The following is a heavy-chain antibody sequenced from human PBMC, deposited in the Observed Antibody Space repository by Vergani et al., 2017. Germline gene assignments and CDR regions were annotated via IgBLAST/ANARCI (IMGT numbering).Heavy chain of an antibody. D-gene: IGHD6-19*01. J-gene: IGHJ6*03. CDR2: IYSGGSST. CDR3: AKSIAVAGRDYYYMDV. Sequence: EVQLLESGGGLVQPGGSLRLSCAASGITFSSYAMSWVRQAPGKGLEWVSVIYSGGSSTYYADSVKGRFTISRDNSKNTLYLQMNSLRAEDTAVYYCAKSIAVAGRDYYYMDVWGKGTTVTVSS. CDR1: GITFSSYA. V-gene: IGHV3-23*03.